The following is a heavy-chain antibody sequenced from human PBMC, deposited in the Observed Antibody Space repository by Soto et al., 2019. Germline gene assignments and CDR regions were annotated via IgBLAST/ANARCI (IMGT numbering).Heavy chain of an antibody. Sequence: ASVKVSCKAPADTFTSYYIHWVRQAPGHGLEWMGIINPNGGSTRFAQTFQGRITMTTDTSTSTVYMELRSLRSEDTAMYYCAADAHQDDFWSSYPYYFYSMDVWGQGTTVTVSS. CDR1: ADTFTSYY. D-gene: IGHD3-3*01. J-gene: IGHJ6*02. CDR2: INPNGGST. V-gene: IGHV1-46*01. CDR3: AADAHQDDFWSSYPYYFYSMDV.